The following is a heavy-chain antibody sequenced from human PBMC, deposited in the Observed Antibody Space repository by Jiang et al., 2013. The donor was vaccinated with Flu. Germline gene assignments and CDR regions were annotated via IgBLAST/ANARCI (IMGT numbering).Heavy chain of an antibody. CDR1: GFTFSDYF. D-gene: IGHD6-19*01. Sequence: SGAEVKKPGASLNLSCQTSGFTFSDYFMHWVRRAPGQGLEWMGLINPNTGDTKFSQKFRDRMTLNRDTSTTTVFMELISLRHEDTAVYYCARARRGQWLVQDSWGLGTLVIVSS. J-gene: IGHJ5*01. CDR3: ARARRGQWLVQDS. CDR2: INPNTGDT. V-gene: IGHV1-46*03.